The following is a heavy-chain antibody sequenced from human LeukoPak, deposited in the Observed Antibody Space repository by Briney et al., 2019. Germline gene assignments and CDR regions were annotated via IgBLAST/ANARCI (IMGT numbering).Heavy chain of an antibody. CDR1: GFTFSNAW. CDR2: IKSKTDGCTT. V-gene: IGHV3-15*01. Sequence: PGGSLRLSCAASGFTFSNAWMSWVRQAPGKGLEWVGRIKSKTDGCTTDYAAPVKVRFTISRDDSKNTLYLQMNSLKTEDTAVYYCTTVHYYDSSGYHTNLPWGQGTLVTVSS. J-gene: IGHJ5*02. CDR3: TTVHYYDSSGYHTNLP. D-gene: IGHD3-22*01.